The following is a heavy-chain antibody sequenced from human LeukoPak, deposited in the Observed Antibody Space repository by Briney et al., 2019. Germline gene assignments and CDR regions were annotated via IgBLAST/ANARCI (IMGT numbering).Heavy chain of an antibody. CDR1: GGSISSSSYY. CDR2: IYSGGST. V-gene: IGHV3-66*01. J-gene: IGHJ4*02. CDR3: ARGPSGYHNT. D-gene: IGHD5-12*01. Sequence: ETLSLTCTVSGGSISSSSYYWGWIRQPPGKGLEWASLIYSGGSTYYADSVKGRFTISRDNSKNTLYLQMNSLRAEDTAVYYCARGPSGYHNTGGQGTLVTVSS.